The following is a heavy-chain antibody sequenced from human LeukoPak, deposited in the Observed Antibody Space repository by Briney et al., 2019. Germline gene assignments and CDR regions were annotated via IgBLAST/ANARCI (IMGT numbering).Heavy chain of an antibody. Sequence: SETLSLTCTVSGGSISLYYWNWIRQPAGRGLEWIGRIYPSGNTNYHPPLKGRVTMSVDTSKNQFSLKLTSVTAADTAIYYCARDGLRYCSGDSCYIAWFDPWGQGTLVTVSS. D-gene: IGHD2-15*01. CDR2: IYPSGNT. CDR3: ARDGLRYCSGDSCYIAWFDP. J-gene: IGHJ5*02. V-gene: IGHV4-4*07. CDR1: GGSISLYY.